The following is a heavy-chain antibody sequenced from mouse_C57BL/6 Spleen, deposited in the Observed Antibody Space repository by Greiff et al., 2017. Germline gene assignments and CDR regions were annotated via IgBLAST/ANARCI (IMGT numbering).Heavy chain of an antibody. CDR1: GFTFSDYG. J-gene: IGHJ3*01. CDR2: ISSGSSTI. V-gene: IGHV5-17*01. D-gene: IGHD2-4*01. Sequence: EVHLVESGGGLVKPGGSLKLSCAASGFTFSDYGMHWVRQAPETGLAWVAYISSGSSTIYYADTVKGRFTISRDNAKNTLFLQMTSLRSEDTAMYYCASYDYDENYWGQGTLVTVSA. CDR3: ASYDYDENY.